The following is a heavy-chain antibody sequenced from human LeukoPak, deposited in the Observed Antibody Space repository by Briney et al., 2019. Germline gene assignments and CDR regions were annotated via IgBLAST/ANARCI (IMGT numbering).Heavy chain of an antibody. D-gene: IGHD5-18*01. V-gene: IGHV3-11*03. Sequence: PGGSLRLSCAASGFTFSDYYMSWIRQAPGKGLEWVSYISSSSSYTNYADSVKGRFTISRDNAKNSLYLQMNSLRAEDTAVYYCAKNTAMAWYYFDYWGQGTLVTVSS. CDR3: AKNTAMAWYYFDY. CDR2: ISSSSSYT. CDR1: GFTFSDYY. J-gene: IGHJ4*02.